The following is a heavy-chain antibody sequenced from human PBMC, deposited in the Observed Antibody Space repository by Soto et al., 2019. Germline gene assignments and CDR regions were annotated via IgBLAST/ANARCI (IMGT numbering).Heavy chain of an antibody. D-gene: IGHD3-9*01. V-gene: IGHV3-33*01. CDR3: ARDYWVLRYFDRGGYFDY. Sequence: GGSLRLSCAASGFTFSSYGMHWVRQAPGKGLEWVAVIWYDGSNKYYADSVKGRFTISRDNSKNTLYLQMNSLRAEDTAVYYCARDYWVLRYFDRGGYFDYWGQGTLVTVSS. J-gene: IGHJ4*02. CDR1: GFTFSSYG. CDR2: IWYDGSNK.